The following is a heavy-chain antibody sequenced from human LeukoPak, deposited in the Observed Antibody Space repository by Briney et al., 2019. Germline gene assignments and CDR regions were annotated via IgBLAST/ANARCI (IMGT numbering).Heavy chain of an antibody. J-gene: IGHJ4*02. Sequence: KPSETLSLTCAVYGGSFSGYYWSWIRQPPGKGLEWIGEINHSGSTNYNPSLKSRVTISVDTSKNQFSLKLSSVTAADTAVYYCARGERRRGSAAGSLPYWGQGTLVTVSS. CDR3: ARGERRRGSAAGSLPY. V-gene: IGHV4-34*01. CDR2: INHSGST. D-gene: IGHD6-13*01. CDR1: GGSFSGYY.